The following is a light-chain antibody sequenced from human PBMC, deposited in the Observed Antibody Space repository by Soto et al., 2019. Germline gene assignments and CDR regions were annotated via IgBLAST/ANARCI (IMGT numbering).Light chain of an antibody. J-gene: IGKJ1*01. CDR2: GAS. V-gene: IGKV3-15*01. CDR1: QSVSVN. Sequence: EIVMTQSPATLSVSPGERATLSCRASQSVSVNLAWYQQKPGQPPRLLIYGASTRATGIPARFSGSGSGTEFTLTINSLQSEDFAVYYCQHYNSYSEAFGQGTKVELK. CDR3: QHYNSYSEA.